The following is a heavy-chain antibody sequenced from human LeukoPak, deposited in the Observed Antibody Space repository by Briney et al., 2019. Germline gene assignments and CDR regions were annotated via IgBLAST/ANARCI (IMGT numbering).Heavy chain of an antibody. CDR2: TSGSGDST. D-gene: IGHD5-24*01. V-gene: IGHV3-23*01. CDR3: AKERGYNYFDY. CDR1: GFTFSSYA. Sequence: GGSLRLSCAASGFTFSSYAMSWVRQAPGKGLEWVSGTSGSGDSTSYADSVKGRFTIFRDNSKNTVYLQMNSLRAEDTAVYYCAKERGYNYFDYWGQGTLVTVSS. J-gene: IGHJ4*02.